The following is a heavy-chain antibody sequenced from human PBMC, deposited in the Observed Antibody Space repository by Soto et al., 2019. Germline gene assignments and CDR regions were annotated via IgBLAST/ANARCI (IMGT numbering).Heavy chain of an antibody. V-gene: IGHV4-31*03. Sequence: TSETLSLTCTVSGGSISSGGYYWSWIRQHPGKGLGWIGYIYYSGSTYYNPSLKSRVTISVDTSKNQFSLKLSSVTAADTAVYYCARGSLLPDIAVADAFDYWGQGTLVTVSS. D-gene: IGHD6-19*01. CDR3: ARGSLLPDIAVADAFDY. CDR1: GGSISSGGYY. CDR2: IYYSGST. J-gene: IGHJ4*02.